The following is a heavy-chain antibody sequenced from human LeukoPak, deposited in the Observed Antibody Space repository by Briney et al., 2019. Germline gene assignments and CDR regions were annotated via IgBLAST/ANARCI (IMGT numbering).Heavy chain of an antibody. CDR1: GYNFTNYW. V-gene: IGHV5-51*01. CDR2: IYPGDSDT. J-gene: IGHJ5*02. D-gene: IGHD2-2*01. CDR3: ARGRRDIVVDFDP. Sequence: GESPKISCKGSGYNFTNYWIAWVRQMPGKGLEWMGIIYPGDSDTTYSPSFQGQATISADKSISTAYLQWSSLKASDTAMYYCARGRRDIVVDFDPWGQGTLVTVSS.